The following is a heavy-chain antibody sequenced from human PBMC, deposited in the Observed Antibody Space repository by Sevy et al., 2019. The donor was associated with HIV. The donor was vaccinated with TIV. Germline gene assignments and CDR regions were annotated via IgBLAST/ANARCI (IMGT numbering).Heavy chain of an antibody. Sequence: GGSLRLSCTASGFTFGDYAMSWVRQAPGKGLEWVAFLKSRGDGGTIDHAASVKGRFTISRDDSKSIAYLQMNDLRTEDTAVYYCTGRKGAQSIFDYWGQGALVTVSS. CDR3: TGRKGAQSIFDY. CDR2: LKSRGDGGTI. CDR1: GFTFGDYA. V-gene: IGHV3-49*04. J-gene: IGHJ4*02. D-gene: IGHD1-26*01.